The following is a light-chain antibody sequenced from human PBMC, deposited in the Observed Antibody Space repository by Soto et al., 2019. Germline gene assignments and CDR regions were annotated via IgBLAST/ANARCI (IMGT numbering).Light chain of an antibody. J-gene: IGKJ1*01. V-gene: IGKV1-5*03. Sequence: DIQMTQSPSPLSASVGDRVTITCRASQSISSWLAWYQQKPGKAPKLLIYKASSLESGVPSRFSGSGSGTEFTLTISSLQPDDVATYYCQQYNSYPWTFGQGTKVDI. CDR1: QSISSW. CDR3: QQYNSYPWT. CDR2: KAS.